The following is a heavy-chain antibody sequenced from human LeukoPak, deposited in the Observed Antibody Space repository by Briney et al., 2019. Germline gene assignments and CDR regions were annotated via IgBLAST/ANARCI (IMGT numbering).Heavy chain of an antibody. V-gene: IGHV3-21*01. CDR3: ARGRSITLLRGVAMSDGFDI. CDR1: GFTFSNYG. D-gene: IGHD3-10*01. Sequence: PGGSLRLSCAASGFTFSNYGMNWVRQAPGKGLEWVSFTDTSGNYIYYGDSVKGRFTISRDNAKKSLYLQMNGLRADDTAVYYCARGRSITLLRGVAMSDGFDIWGQGTMVTVSP. CDR2: TDTSGNYI. J-gene: IGHJ3*02.